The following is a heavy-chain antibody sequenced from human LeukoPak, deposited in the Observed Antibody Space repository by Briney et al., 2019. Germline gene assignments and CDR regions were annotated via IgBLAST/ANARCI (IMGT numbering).Heavy chain of an antibody. CDR2: IYSGGNT. V-gene: IGHV3-66*01. CDR3: AKLYDSSGYYSQVF. Sequence: PGGSLRLSCAASGFTVGNNHMNWVRQAPGKGLEWVSLIYSGGNTQYADSVKGRFIIFRDSSKNTLYLQMNSLRAEDTAVYYCAKLYDSSGYYSQVFWGQGALVTVSS. J-gene: IGHJ4*02. CDR1: GFTVGNNH. D-gene: IGHD3-22*01.